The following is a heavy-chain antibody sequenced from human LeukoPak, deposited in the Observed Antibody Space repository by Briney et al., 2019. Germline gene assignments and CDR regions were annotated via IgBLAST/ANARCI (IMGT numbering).Heavy chain of an antibody. CDR1: GFTFTSSA. J-gene: IGHJ4*02. D-gene: IGHD3-16*01. V-gene: IGHV1-58*02. Sequence: SVKVSCKASGFTFTSSAMQWVRQARGQRLEWIGWIVVVNGNTNYAQKFQERVTITRDMSTSTAYMELSSLRSEDTAVYNCAASFGGPYDYWGQGTLVTVSS. CDR3: AASFGGPYDY. CDR2: IVVVNGNT.